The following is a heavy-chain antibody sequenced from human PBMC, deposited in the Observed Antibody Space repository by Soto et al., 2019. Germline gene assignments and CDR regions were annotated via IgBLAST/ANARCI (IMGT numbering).Heavy chain of an antibody. D-gene: IGHD3-10*01. Sequence: LRLSCAVSGFTFSSYAMRWVRQAPGKGLEWVAVISYDGSNKNYADSVEGLFTISTDNTKNTLYLQMNRLRAEDTAVYYCARDIIAMLRGVPRGGGFDPWGQGTLVTVSS. CDR2: ISYDGSNK. V-gene: IGHV3-30-3*01. J-gene: IGHJ5*02. CDR1: GFTFSSYA. CDR3: ARDIIAMLRGVPRGGGFDP.